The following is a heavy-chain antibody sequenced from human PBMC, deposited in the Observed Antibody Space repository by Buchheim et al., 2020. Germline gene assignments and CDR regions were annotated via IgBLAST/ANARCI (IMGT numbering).Heavy chain of an antibody. CDR3: ATSNWFDP. Sequence: QLQLQESGPGLVKPSETLSLTCSVSGCSISGSSSYWGWVRQPPGRGLEWIGCFYHSGRTYYYPSLKSRVTISVDTSRHLFSMKMSYVTAADTAVYYCATSNWFDPWGQGTL. J-gene: IGHJ5*01. CDR1: GCSISGSSSY. CDR2: FYHSGRT. V-gene: IGHV4-39*01.